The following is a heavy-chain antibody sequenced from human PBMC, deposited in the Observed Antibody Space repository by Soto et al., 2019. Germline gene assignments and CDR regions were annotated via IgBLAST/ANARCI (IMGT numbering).Heavy chain of an antibody. D-gene: IGHD3-16*01. CDR2: IMPIFGTA. CDR3: TRGVTANYMGGDAFEI. V-gene: IGHV1-69*01. CDR1: GGTFSSYT. Sequence: QVLLVQSGAEVKKPGSSVKVTCKASGGTFSSYTISWVRQAPGQGLEYMGGIMPIFGTATYTQSFQDRATITADESTSTVYMELRSLTSDDTAVYYCTRGVTANYMGGDAFEIWGQGTMVTVSS. J-gene: IGHJ3*02.